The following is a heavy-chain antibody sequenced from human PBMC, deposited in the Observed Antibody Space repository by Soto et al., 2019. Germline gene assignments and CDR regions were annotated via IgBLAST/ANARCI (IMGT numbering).Heavy chain of an antibody. V-gene: IGHV1-18*01. CDR1: GYTFTSYG. CDR3: ARDAAVGLFDY. J-gene: IGHJ4*02. D-gene: IGHD1-26*01. Sequence: QVQLVQSGAEVKKPGASVKVSCKASGYTFTSYGISWVRQAPGQGLEWMGWINAYNGNTKYAQKLQGRATMTTDTSTSTAYMERRSLRSDVTAVYYCARDAAVGLFDYWGQGTLVTVSS. CDR2: INAYNGNT.